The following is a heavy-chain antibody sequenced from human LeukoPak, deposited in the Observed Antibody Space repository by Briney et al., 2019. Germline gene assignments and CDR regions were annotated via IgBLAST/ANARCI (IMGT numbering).Heavy chain of an antibody. CDR1: GGSVSSGSYY. V-gene: IGHV4-61*01. CDR3: ARDRVVVVPAAMRRGYYFDY. J-gene: IGHJ4*02. CDR2: IYYSGST. D-gene: IGHD2-2*01. Sequence: SETLSLTCTVSGGSVSSGSYYWSWIRQPPGTGLEWIGYIYYSGSTNYNPSLKRRVTISVDTSKNQFSLKLSSVTAADTAVYYCARDRVVVVPAAMRRGYYFDYWGQGTLVTVSS.